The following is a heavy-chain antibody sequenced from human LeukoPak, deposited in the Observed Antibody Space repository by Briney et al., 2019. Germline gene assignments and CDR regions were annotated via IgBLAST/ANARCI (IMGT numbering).Heavy chain of an antibody. J-gene: IGHJ6*02. CDR1: GFIFSNYG. CDR3: ARDYSSSGSFFGYYYGMDV. Sequence: GGSLRLSCAASGFIFSNYGMSWVRQAPGKGLEWVSAIGSSGSTTYYADSVKGRFTISRDNSKNTLYLQMNSLRDEDTAVYYCARDYSSSGSFFGYYYGMDVWGQGTTVTVSS. D-gene: IGHD1-26*01. V-gene: IGHV3-23*01. CDR2: IGSSGSTT.